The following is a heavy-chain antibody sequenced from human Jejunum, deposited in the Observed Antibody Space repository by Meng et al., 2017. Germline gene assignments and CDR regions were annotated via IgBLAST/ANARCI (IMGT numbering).Heavy chain of an antibody. V-gene: IGHV3-72*01. Sequence: GESLKISCAASGFTFSDHYMDWARQAPGKGLEWVGRARIKANSYTTEYAASVKGRFTISRDDSKNSLYLQMNSLKTEDTAVYYCARVGPRGTYGFDYWGQGTLVTVSS. CDR3: ARVGPRGTYGFDY. CDR2: ARIKANSYTT. CDR1: GFTFSDHY. D-gene: IGHD4-17*01. J-gene: IGHJ4*02.